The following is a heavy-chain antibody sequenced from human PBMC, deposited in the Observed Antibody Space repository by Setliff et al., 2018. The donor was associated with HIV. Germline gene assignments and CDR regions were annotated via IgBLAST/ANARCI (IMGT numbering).Heavy chain of an antibody. J-gene: IGHJ5*02. CDR3: ARGEQLVDNWFDP. CDR1: GGSIRSSIYY. V-gene: IGHV4-39*07. D-gene: IGHD6-13*01. CDR2: IYYSGST. Sequence: LTCTVSGGSIRSSIYYWGWVRQPPGKGLEWIGSIYYSGSTYYNPSLQSRLTISVDTSRNQFSLKLNSVTAADTAVYYCARGEQLVDNWFDPWGQGTLVTVSS.